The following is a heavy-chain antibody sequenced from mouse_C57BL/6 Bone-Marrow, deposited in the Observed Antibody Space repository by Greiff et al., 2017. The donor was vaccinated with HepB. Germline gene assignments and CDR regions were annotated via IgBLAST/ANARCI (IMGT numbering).Heavy chain of an antibody. D-gene: IGHD1-1*01. Sequence: EVKVVESGGGLVKPGGSLKLSCAASGFTFSSYTMSWVRQTPEKRLEWVATISGGGGNTYYPDSVKGRFTISRDNAKNTLYLQMSSLRSEDTALYYCARHVFYYGSSYDLYYFDYWGQGTTLTVSS. V-gene: IGHV5-9*01. J-gene: IGHJ2*01. CDR3: ARHVFYYGSSYDLYYFDY. CDR1: GFTFSSYT. CDR2: ISGGGGNT.